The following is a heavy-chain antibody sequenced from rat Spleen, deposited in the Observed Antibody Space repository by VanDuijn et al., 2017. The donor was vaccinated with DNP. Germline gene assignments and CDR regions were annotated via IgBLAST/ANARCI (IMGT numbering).Heavy chain of an antibody. CDR3: ATQGVYITRVIRSHYFDY. Sequence: EVQLVESGGGLVQPGRSLKLSCAASGFTFSDYNMAWVRQAPKKGLEWVAAIIYDGSRTYYRDSVKGRFTISRDNAKSTLYRRMDSLRSEDTATYYCATQGVYITRVIRSHYFDYWGQGVMVTVSS. D-gene: IGHD4-1*01. CDR2: IIYDGSRT. J-gene: IGHJ2*01. CDR1: GFTFSDYN. V-gene: IGHV5S10*01.